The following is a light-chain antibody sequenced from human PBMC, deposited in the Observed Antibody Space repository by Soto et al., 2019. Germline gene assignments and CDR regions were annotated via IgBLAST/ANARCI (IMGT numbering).Light chain of an antibody. V-gene: IGKV3-11*01. CDR1: QSVSSY. CDR2: DAS. Sequence: EIVLTQSPATLSLSPGERATLSYRASQSVSSYLGWYQQKPGQAPRLLIYDASNRATGIPARFSGSGSGTDFTLTISSLEPEDFAVYYCQHRSNWPLTFGGGTKVEIK. CDR3: QHRSNWPLT. J-gene: IGKJ4*01.